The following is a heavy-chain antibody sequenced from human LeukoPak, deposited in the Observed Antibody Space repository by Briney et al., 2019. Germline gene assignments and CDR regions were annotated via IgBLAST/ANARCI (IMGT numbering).Heavy chain of an antibody. Sequence: PSETLSLTCTVSGGSISTYYWSWIRQPPGKGLEWIGYIYYSGSANYNPSLKSRVTISVDTSKNQFSLNLSSVTAADTAVYYCARDRLQLQSWGQGTLVTVSS. CDR3: ARDRLQLQS. D-gene: IGHD1-1*01. V-gene: IGHV4-59*01. J-gene: IGHJ5*02. CDR2: IYYSGSA. CDR1: GGSISTYY.